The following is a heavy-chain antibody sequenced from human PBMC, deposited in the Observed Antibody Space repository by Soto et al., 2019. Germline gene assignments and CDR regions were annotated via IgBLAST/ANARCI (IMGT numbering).Heavy chain of an antibody. D-gene: IGHD2-2*01. CDR2: ISGSGGST. V-gene: IGHV3-23*01. CDR1: GFTFSSYA. CDR3: AKDLKYQLPARGFDY. Sequence: EVQLLESGGGLVQPGGSLRLACAATGFTFSSYAMSWVRQAPGKGLEWVSAISGSGGSTYYADSVKGRFTISRDNSKNTLYLQMNSLRAEDTAVYYCAKDLKYQLPARGFDYWGQGTLVTVSS. J-gene: IGHJ4*02.